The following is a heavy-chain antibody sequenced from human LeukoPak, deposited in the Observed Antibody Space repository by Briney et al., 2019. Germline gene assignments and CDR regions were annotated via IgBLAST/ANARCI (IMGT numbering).Heavy chain of an antibody. J-gene: IGHJ4*02. CDR2: IYHSGST. V-gene: IGHV4-34*01. CDR1: GGSFSGYY. D-gene: IGHD3-9*01. CDR3: ARFGLTGYYY. Sequence: SETLSLTCAVYGGSFSGYYWSWIRQPPGKGLEWIGSIYHSGSTYYNPSLKSRVTISVDTSKNQFSLKLSSVTAADTAVYYCARFGLTGYYYWGQGTLVTVSS.